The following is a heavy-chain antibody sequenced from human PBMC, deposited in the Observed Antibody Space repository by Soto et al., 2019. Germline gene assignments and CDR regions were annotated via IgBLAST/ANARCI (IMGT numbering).Heavy chain of an antibody. CDR3: VTGIEGY. Sequence: QVQMVQSGGGVVQPGRSLRLSCTASGFTFENFGMHWVRQAPGKGLEWVAVIWHDGSKTQYGDSVKGRFIISRDNSKNTVYLQLNGLRAEDTAIYYCVTGIEGYWGQGTLVTVSS. D-gene: IGHD1-20*01. V-gene: IGHV3-33*03. CDR1: GFTFENFG. J-gene: IGHJ4*02. CDR2: IWHDGSKT.